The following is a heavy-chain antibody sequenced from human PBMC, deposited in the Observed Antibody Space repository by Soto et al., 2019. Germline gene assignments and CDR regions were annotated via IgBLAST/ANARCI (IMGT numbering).Heavy chain of an antibody. CDR2: IYYSGST. J-gene: IGHJ4*02. CDR3: ARDTGEDTALDY. CDR1: GGSISSYY. Sequence: SETLSLTCTVSGGSISSYYWSWIRQPPGKGLEWIGYIYYSGSTNYNPSLKSRVTISVDTSKNQFSLKLSSVTAADTAVYYCARDTGEDTALDYWGQGTLVTVSS. V-gene: IGHV4-59*01. D-gene: IGHD5-18*01.